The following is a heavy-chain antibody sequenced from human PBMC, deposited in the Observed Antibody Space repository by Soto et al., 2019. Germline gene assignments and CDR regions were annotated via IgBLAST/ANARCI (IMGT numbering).Heavy chain of an antibody. J-gene: IGHJ1*01. D-gene: IGHD6-13*01. CDR2: INWNSGSI. V-gene: IGHV3-9*01. Sequence: GGSLRLSCSASGFTFDDYAMHWVRQVPGKGLEWVSGINWNSGSIGYADSVKGRFAISRDNAKNSLHLQMNSLRAEDTAFYYCVKDESINWYSGHFRHWGQGTLVTVSS. CDR1: GFTFDDYA. CDR3: VKDESINWYSGHFRH.